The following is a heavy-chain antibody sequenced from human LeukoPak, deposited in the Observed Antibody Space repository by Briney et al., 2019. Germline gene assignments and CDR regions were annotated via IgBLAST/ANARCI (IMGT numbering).Heavy chain of an antibody. J-gene: IGHJ5*02. CDR2: IYTSGST. D-gene: IGHD2-15*01. Sequence: PSETLSLTCTVSGGSISSGSYYWSWIRQPAGKGLEWIGRIYTSGSTNYNPSLKSRVTISVDTSKNQFSLKLSSVTAADTAVYYCARGYCSGGSCYRHNWFDPWGQGTLATVSS. V-gene: IGHV4-61*02. CDR3: ARGYCSGGSCYRHNWFDP. CDR1: GGSISSGSYY.